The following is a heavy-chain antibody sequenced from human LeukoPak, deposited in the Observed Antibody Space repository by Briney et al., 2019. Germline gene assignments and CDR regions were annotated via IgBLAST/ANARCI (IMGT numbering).Heavy chain of an antibody. CDR3: ARGIAVAGRGY. J-gene: IGHJ4*02. CDR2: INVGNGNT. Sequence: ASVKVSCKASGYTFTSYAMHWVRQAPGQRLEWMGWINVGNGNTKYSQKFQGRVTITRDTSASTAYMELSSLRSEDTAVYYCARGIAVAGRGYWGQGTLVTVSS. CDR1: GYTFTSYA. V-gene: IGHV1-3*01. D-gene: IGHD6-19*01.